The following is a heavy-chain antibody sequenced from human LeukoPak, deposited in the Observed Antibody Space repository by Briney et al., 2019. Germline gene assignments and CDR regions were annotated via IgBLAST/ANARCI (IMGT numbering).Heavy chain of an antibody. V-gene: IGHV3-64*01. CDR3: AAQGGRTRAYDP. D-gene: IGHD1-14*01. Sequence: PGGSLRLSCAASGFTFSGCVMLWVRQAPGMGLEYVSSIDPNEEASYYANSVKGRFSISRDNSNNMLYLQMGSLTSADMGVYYCAAQGGRTRAYDPWGQGTLVTVAS. CDR2: IDPNEEAS. CDR1: GFTFSGCV. J-gene: IGHJ5*02.